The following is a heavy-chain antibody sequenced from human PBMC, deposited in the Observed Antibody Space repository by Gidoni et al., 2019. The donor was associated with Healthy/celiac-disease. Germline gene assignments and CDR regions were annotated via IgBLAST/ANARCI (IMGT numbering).Heavy chain of an antibody. D-gene: IGHD5-18*01. Sequence: EVQLVESGGGLVQPGGSLRLSCAASGFTFRSSWMSWVRQAPGKGLEWVANRKQDGREKYYVDSVKGRFTISRDNAKNSLYLQMNSLRAEDTAVYYCARLYSYGQYYYYYYYMDVWGKGTTVTVS. CDR2: RKQDGREK. J-gene: IGHJ6*03. CDR3: ARLYSYGQYYYYYYYMDV. V-gene: IGHV3-7*03. CDR1: GFTFRSSW.